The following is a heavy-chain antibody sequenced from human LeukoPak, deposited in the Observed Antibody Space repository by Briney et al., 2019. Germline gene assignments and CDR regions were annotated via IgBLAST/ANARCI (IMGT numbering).Heavy chain of an antibody. J-gene: IGHJ6*03. V-gene: IGHV1-2*06. CDR2: INPNSGGT. D-gene: IGHD3-10*01. CDR1: GYTFTGYY. CDR3: ARDLVHGSGTPTNYYYYYYMDV. Sequence: ASVKVSCEASGYTFTGYYMHWVRQAPGQGLEWMGRINPNSGGTNYAQKFQGRVTMTRDTSISTAYMELSRLRSDDTAVYYCARDLVHGSGTPTNYYYYYYMDVWGKGPTVTVSS.